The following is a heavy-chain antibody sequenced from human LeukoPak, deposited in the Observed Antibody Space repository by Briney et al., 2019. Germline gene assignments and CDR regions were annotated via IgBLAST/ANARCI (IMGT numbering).Heavy chain of an antibody. Sequence: GGSLRLSCAASGFTFSSHGMSWVRQAPGRGLEWVSAISGSGGSTYYADSVKGRFTISRDNSKNTLYLQMNSLRAEDTAVYYCAKCILTGYYKGYMDVWGKGTTVTISS. CDR3: AKCILTGYYKGYMDV. D-gene: IGHD3-9*01. J-gene: IGHJ6*03. CDR2: ISGSGGST. V-gene: IGHV3-23*01. CDR1: GFTFSSHG.